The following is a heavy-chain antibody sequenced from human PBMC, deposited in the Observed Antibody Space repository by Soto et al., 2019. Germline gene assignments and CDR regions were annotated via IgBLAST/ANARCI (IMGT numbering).Heavy chain of an antibody. V-gene: IGHV3-33*01. CDR3: AREGTGPTQKRGPFDY. CDR2: IWYDGSNK. Sequence: PGWSLRLSRAATGFTFSSYVIQRLRQAPGKGLEWVAVIWYDGSNKYYADSVKGRFTISRDNSKNTLYLQMNSLRAEDTAVYYCAREGTGPTQKRGPFDYLGRGT. D-gene: IGHD1-1*01. CDR1: GFTFSSYV. J-gene: IGHJ4*02.